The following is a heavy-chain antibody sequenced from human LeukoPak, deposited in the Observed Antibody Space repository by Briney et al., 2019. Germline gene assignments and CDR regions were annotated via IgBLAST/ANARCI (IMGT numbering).Heavy chain of an antibody. CDR1: GFTFSSYE. J-gene: IGHJ4*02. CDR3: ARDGYNSHFDY. Sequence: GGSLRLSCAASGFTFSSYEMNWVRQAPGKGLEWVSYISSSGSTVYYADSVKGRFTISRDNSKNTLYLQMNSLRAEDTAVYYCARDGYNSHFDYWGQGTLVTVSS. CDR2: ISSSGSTV. D-gene: IGHD5-24*01. V-gene: IGHV3-48*03.